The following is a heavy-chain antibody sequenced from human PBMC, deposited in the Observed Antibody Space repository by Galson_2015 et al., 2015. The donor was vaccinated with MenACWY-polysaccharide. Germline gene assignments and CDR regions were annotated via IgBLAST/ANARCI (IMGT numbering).Heavy chain of an antibody. V-gene: IGHV3-30*02. J-gene: IGHJ4*02. Sequence: SLRLSCAASGFTFSSYGMHWVRQAPGKGLEWLAFIRADGSKKYYADSVKGRFTISRDDSKNTLYLQMDSLRAEDTAVYFCAKKASSSRYHFYYWGQGALVTVSS. CDR3: AKKASSSRYHFYY. CDR2: IRADGSKK. CDR1: GFTFSSYG. D-gene: IGHD6-6*01.